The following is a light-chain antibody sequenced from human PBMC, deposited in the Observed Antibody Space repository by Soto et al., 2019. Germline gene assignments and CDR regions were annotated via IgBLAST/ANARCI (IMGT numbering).Light chain of an antibody. CDR2: DVS. Sequence: QSALTQPASVSGSPGQSITISCTGTSSDIAAYHYISWYQQHPNKAPKLIIYDVSIRPSGVFYRFSASKSDNTASLTISGLQAEDEADYYCCSYTRSGTLIFGTGTKVTVL. J-gene: IGLJ1*01. V-gene: IGLV2-14*01. CDR3: CSYTRSGTLI. CDR1: SSDIAAYHY.